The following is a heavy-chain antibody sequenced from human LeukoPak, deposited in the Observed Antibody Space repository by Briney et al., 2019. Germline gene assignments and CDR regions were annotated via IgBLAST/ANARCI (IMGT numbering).Heavy chain of an antibody. Sequence: EESLKISCKGSGYSFPSYWITWVRQMPGKGLEWMATIDPSDSYTNYSPSFQGHVTISADKSISTAYLQWSSLMASDTAMYYCARTYYDILTGYSLSDYWGQGTLVTVSS. V-gene: IGHV5-10-1*01. CDR3: ARTYYDILTGYSLSDY. CDR1: GYSFPSYW. D-gene: IGHD3-9*01. CDR2: IDPSDSYT. J-gene: IGHJ4*02.